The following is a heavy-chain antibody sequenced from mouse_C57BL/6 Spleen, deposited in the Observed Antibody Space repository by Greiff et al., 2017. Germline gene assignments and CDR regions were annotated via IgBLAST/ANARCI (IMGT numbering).Heavy chain of an antibody. CDR1: GYAFSSSW. Sequence: VMLVESGPELVKPGASVKISCKASGYAFSSSWMNWVKQRPGKGLEWIGRIYPGDGDTNYNGKFKGKATLTADKSSSTAYMQLSSLTSEDSAVYFCARHYYGSSYRFDYWGQGTTLTVSS. J-gene: IGHJ2*01. CDR3: ARHYYGSSYRFDY. CDR2: IYPGDGDT. V-gene: IGHV1-82*01. D-gene: IGHD1-1*01.